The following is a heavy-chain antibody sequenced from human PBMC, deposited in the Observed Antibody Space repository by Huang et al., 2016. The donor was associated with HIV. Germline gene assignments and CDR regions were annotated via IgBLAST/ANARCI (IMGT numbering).Heavy chain of an antibody. CDR1: GDTFRKDA. J-gene: IGHJ4*02. V-gene: IGHV1-69*13. CDR2: KIPNFGTP. D-gene: IGHD2-15*01. Sequence: QVQLVQSGAEVKKQGSSVRVSCRASGDTFRKDAISWVRQVLGQGLEWMGGKIPNFGTPKYAPKCQGRITISAKESTSTVYVELSSLTFQDTAVYYCARGMWDSNWDGTDWLLRHFDSWGQGTLVTVSS. CDR3: ARGMWDSNWDGTDWLLRHFDS.